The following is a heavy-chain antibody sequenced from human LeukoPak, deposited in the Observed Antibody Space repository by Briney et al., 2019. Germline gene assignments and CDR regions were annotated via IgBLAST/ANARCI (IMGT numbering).Heavy chain of an antibody. J-gene: IGHJ6*02. D-gene: IGHD3-10*01. V-gene: IGHV1-18*01. Sequence: ASVKVSCKASGYTFNNYGISWVRQAPGQGLEWMGWISANNGDTNYAQKLQGRVTMTTDTSTSTADMELRSLRSDDTAVYYCARDMGFGELVDYYYSMDVWGQGTTVTVSS. CDR3: ARDMGFGELVDYYYSMDV. CDR1: GYTFNNYG. CDR2: ISANNGDT.